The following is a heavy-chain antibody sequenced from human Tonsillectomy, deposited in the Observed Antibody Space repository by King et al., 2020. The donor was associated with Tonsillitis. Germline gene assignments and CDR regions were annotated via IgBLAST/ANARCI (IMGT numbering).Heavy chain of an antibody. V-gene: IGHV3-48*03. Sequence: VQLVESGGGLVQPGGSLRLSCAASGFTFSSYEMNWVRQAPGKGLEWVSYISSSGSTIYYADSVKGRFTISRDSAKNSLYLQMNSLRAEDTAVYYCARDWYYYDSSGYRDFDYWGQGTLVTVSS. CDR2: ISSSGSTI. CDR3: ARDWYYYDSSGYRDFDY. J-gene: IGHJ4*02. D-gene: IGHD3-22*01. CDR1: GFTFSSYE.